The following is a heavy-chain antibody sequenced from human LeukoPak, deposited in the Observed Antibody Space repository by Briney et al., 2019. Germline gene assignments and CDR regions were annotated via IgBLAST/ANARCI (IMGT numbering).Heavy chain of an antibody. Sequence: ASVKVSCKASGYTFTSYGISWVRQAPGQGLEWMGWISAYNGNTNYAQKLQGRVTMTTDTSTSTAYMELRSLRSDDTAVCYCARDSVYDFWSGYSGAYNWSDPWGQGTLVTVSS. CDR1: GYTFTSYG. J-gene: IGHJ5*02. D-gene: IGHD3-3*01. V-gene: IGHV1-18*01. CDR3: ARDSVYDFWSGYSGAYNWSDP. CDR2: ISAYNGNT.